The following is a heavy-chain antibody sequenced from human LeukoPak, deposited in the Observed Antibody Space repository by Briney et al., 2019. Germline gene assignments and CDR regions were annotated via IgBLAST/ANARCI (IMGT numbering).Heavy chain of an antibody. CDR1: GGSISSSSYY. J-gene: IGHJ4*02. V-gene: IGHV4-39*01. Sequence: SETLSLTCTVSGGSISSSSYYWGWIRQPPGKGLEWIGSIYYSGSTYHNPSLKSRVTISVDTSKNQFSLKLSSVTAADTAVYYCARHVYTPGDYFDYWGQGTLVTVSS. D-gene: IGHD2-2*02. CDR3: ARHVYTPGDYFDY. CDR2: IYYSGST.